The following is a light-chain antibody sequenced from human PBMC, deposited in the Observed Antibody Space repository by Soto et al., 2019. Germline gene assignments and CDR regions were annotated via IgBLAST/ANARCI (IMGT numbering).Light chain of an antibody. Sequence: EIVLTQSPATLSLSPWERATLSXXASQSVSSYLAWYQQKPGQAPRLLIYDASNRATGIPARFSGSGSETDFTLTISSLEPGDFAVYYCQQRSNWPLTFGQGTRLEIK. CDR2: DAS. CDR3: QQRSNWPLT. CDR1: QSVSSY. V-gene: IGKV3-11*01. J-gene: IGKJ5*01.